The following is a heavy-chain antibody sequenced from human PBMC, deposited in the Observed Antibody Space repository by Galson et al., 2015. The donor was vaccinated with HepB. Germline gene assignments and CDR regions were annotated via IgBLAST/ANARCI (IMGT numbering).Heavy chain of an antibody. Sequence: SLRLSCAASGFTFSSFWMHWVRQAPGKGLEWVAVIWNDGINKFYADSVKGRFTISRDNSKNALYLQMNSLRAEDTAVYYCARAVAATNWGGMDVWGQGTTVTVSS. CDR1: GFTFSSFW. D-gene: IGHD6-19*01. CDR3: ARAVAATNWGGMDV. CDR2: IWNDGINK. J-gene: IGHJ6*02. V-gene: IGHV3-33*08.